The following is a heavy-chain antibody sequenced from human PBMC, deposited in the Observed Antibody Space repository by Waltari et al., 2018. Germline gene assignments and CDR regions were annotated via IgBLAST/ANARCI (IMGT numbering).Heavy chain of an antibody. D-gene: IGHD3-22*01. J-gene: IGHJ2*01. CDR3: AREVVVVSRYFDL. CDR1: GFTVSSNY. CDR2: IESGGST. Sequence: EVQLVESGGGLIQPGGSLRLSCAASGFTVSSNYMSWIRHAPGKGLEWVSVIESGGSTDYADSVNGRFTISRDNSKNTLYLQMNSLRAEDTAVYYCAREVVVVSRYFDLWGRGTLVTVSS. V-gene: IGHV3-53*01.